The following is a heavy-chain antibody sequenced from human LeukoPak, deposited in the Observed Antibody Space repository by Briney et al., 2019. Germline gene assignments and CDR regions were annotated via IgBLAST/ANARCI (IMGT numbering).Heavy chain of an antibody. Sequence: PSETLSLTRTVSGGSISSYYWSWIRQPPGKGLEWIGYIYYSGSTNYNPSLKSRVTISVDTSKNQFSLKLSSVTAADTAVYYCARVPWGPYYYYGMDVWGQGTTVTVSS. CDR2: IYYSGST. D-gene: IGHD1-26*01. V-gene: IGHV4-59*01. J-gene: IGHJ6*02. CDR1: GGSISSYY. CDR3: ARVPWGPYYYYGMDV.